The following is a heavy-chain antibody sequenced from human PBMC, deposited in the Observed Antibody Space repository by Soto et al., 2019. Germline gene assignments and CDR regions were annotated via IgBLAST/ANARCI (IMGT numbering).Heavy chain of an antibody. J-gene: IGHJ3*02. V-gene: IGHV3-30*18. CDR1: GFTFSNYG. CDR3: AKRREPDSGGINVYAFER. Sequence: GSLRLSCGASGFTFSNYGMHWVRQAPGKGLEWVTVISYDGNNKNYVDSVKGRFTISRDNSKNTVYLQMNSLRLEDTAVYYGAKRREPDSGGINVYAFERWGQGTMVTVSS. CDR2: ISYDGNNK. D-gene: IGHD1-26*01.